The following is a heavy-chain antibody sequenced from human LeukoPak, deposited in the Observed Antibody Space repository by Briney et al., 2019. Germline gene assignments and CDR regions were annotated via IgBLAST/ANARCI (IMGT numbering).Heavy chain of an antibody. CDR3: GGGGYSGYEALPYYFDY. V-gene: IGHV1-69*01. D-gene: IGHD5-12*01. CDR2: IIPIFGTA. J-gene: IGHJ4*02. CDR1: GGTFSSYA. Sequence: ASVKVSCKPSGGTFSSYAISWVRQAPGQGLEWMGGIIPIFGTANYAQKFQCRVTITADESTSTAYMELSSLGSEETTWYYCGGGGYSGYEALPYYFDYWGQGTLVTVSS.